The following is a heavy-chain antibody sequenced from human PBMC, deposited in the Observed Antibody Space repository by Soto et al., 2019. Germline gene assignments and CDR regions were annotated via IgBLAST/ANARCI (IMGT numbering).Heavy chain of an antibody. Sequence: QVQVVQSGAEVKKPGASVRLSCKTSGYSFTSCALHWVRQAPGQGFEWMGWINTDSVTTKYSQKFQGRVTITRDASASTAYMQLRSLSSEDTTIYYCVRDRAADWYLDLWGRGTLVTVSS. D-gene: IGHD6-25*01. CDR3: VRDRAADWYLDL. CDR1: GYSFTSCA. CDR2: INTDSVTT. J-gene: IGHJ2*01. V-gene: IGHV1-3*04.